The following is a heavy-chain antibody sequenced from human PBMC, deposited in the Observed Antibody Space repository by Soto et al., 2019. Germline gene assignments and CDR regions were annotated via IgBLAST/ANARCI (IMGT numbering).Heavy chain of an antibody. CDR2: ISGSGGST. CDR3: ATVEGSSWGHYFDY. CDR1: GFTFSSYA. Sequence: EVQLLESGGGLVQPGGSLRLSCAAYGFTFSSYAMSWVRQAPGKGLEWVSAISGSGGSTYYADSVKGRFTISRDNSKNTLYLQMNSLRAEDTAVYYCATVEGSSWGHYFDYWGQGTLVTVSS. D-gene: IGHD6-13*01. J-gene: IGHJ4*02. V-gene: IGHV3-23*01.